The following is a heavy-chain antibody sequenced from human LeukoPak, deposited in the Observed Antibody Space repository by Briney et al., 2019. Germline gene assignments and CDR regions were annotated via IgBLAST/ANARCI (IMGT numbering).Heavy chain of an antibody. D-gene: IGHD5-12*01. CDR3: ARGRENLYIVATRDEYYYGMDV. CDR1: GGSFSGYY. Sequence: SETLSLTCAVYGGSFSGYYWSWIRQPPGKGLECIGEINHSGSTNYNPSLKSRVTISVDTSKNQFSLKLSSVTAADTAVYYCARGRENLYIVATRDEYYYGMDVWGQGTTVTVSS. CDR2: INHSGST. J-gene: IGHJ6*02. V-gene: IGHV4-34*01.